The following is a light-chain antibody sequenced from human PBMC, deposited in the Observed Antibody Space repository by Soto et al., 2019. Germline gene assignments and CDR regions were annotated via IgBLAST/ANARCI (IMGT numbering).Light chain of an antibody. Sequence: QSALTQPASVSGSPGQSITISCTGTSSDVGGYNYVSWYQQHPGKAPKLMIYEVSKRPSGVPDRFSGSKSGNTVSLTVSGLQAEDEADYYCSSYAGSLVVFGGGTKLTVL. CDR1: SSDVGGYNY. J-gene: IGLJ2*01. CDR2: EVS. CDR3: SSYAGSLVV. V-gene: IGLV2-8*01.